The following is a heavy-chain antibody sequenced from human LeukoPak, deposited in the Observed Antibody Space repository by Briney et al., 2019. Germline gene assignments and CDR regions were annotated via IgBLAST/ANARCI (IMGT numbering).Heavy chain of an antibody. Sequence: ASVKVSCKASGYTFTSYYMHWVRQAPGQGLEWMGLINPSGGSTSYAQKFQGRVTMTTDTSTSTAYMELRSLRSDDTAVYYCAREGREYYYDSSGYYGLDYWGQGTLVTVSS. V-gene: IGHV1-46*01. CDR1: GYTFTSYY. J-gene: IGHJ4*02. CDR2: INPSGGST. D-gene: IGHD3-22*01. CDR3: AREGREYYYDSSGYYGLDY.